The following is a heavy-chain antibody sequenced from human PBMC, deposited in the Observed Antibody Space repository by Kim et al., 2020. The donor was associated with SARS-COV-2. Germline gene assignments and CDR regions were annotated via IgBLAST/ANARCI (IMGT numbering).Heavy chain of an antibody. Sequence: QKFQCRVTITEDESTSKAYMELSSLRSEDTAVYYCARESPSYSSSWYEYWGQGTLVTVSS. V-gene: IGHV1-69*01. J-gene: IGHJ4*02. D-gene: IGHD6-13*01. CDR3: ARESPSYSSSWYEY.